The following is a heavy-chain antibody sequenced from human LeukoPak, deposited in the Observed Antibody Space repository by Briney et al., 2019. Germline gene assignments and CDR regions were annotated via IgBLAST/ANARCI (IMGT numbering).Heavy chain of an antibody. V-gene: IGHV4-30-4*01. CDR1: GGSISSGDYY. CDR3: ARQSEAVAGPTFDY. Sequence: SETLSLTCTVSGGSISSGDYYWSWIRQPPGKGLEWIGYIYYSGSTYYNPSLKSRVTISVDTSKNQFSLKLSSVTAADTAVYYCARQSEAVAGPTFDYWGQGTLVTVSS. CDR2: IYYSGST. D-gene: IGHD6-19*01. J-gene: IGHJ4*02.